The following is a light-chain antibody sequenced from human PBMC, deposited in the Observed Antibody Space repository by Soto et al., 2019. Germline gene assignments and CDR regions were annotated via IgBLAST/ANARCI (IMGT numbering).Light chain of an antibody. J-gene: IGKJ1*01. CDR1: QSVSNN. Sequence: EIELTQSPDTLSLSPGERATLSCRASQSVSNNYLAWYQQKPGQAPRLIIHGATTRATGIPARFSGSGSGTEFTLTISSLQSEDFAVYYCQQYNNWPRTFGQGTRWIS. V-gene: IGKV3-15*01. CDR2: GAT. CDR3: QQYNNWPRT.